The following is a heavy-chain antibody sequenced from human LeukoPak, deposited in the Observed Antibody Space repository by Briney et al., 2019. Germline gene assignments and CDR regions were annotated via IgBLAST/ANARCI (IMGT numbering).Heavy chain of an antibody. CDR1: GYTFAGYY. CDR3: ARGVTDHTAMVY. J-gene: IGHJ4*02. V-gene: IGHV1-18*04. D-gene: IGHD5-18*01. CDR2: ISAYNGNT. Sequence: ASVKVSCKASGYTFAGYYMHWVRQAPGQGLEWMGWISAYNGNTNYAQKLQGRVTMTTDTSTSTAYMELRSLRSDDTAVYYCARGVTDHTAMVYWGQGTLVTVSS.